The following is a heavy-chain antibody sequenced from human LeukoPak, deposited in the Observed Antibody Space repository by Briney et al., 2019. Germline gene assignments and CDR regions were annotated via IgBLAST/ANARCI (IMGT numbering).Heavy chain of an antibody. CDR3: ARWASRMDV. V-gene: IGHV3-48*03. CDR1: GFTFSNYE. CDR2: NSSTGDTI. Sequence: GGSLRLSCAASGFTFSNYEMNWVRQASGKGLECVAHNSSTGDTIYYADSVKGRFTISRDNSKNTLYLQMNSLRAEGTAVYYCARWASRMDVWGQGTTVTVSS. D-gene: IGHD1-26*01. J-gene: IGHJ6*02.